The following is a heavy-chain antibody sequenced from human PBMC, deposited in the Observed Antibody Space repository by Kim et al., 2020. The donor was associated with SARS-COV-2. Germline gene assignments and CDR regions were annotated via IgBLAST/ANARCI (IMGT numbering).Heavy chain of an antibody. D-gene: IGHD3-22*01. CDR3: ARIYGYYDRSGYYYGEYFQH. V-gene: IGHV3-11*06. Sequence: GRVTIPRDNAKNSLYLQMNSLRAEDTAVYYCARIYGYYDRSGYYYGEYFQHWGQGTLVTVSS. J-gene: IGHJ1*01.